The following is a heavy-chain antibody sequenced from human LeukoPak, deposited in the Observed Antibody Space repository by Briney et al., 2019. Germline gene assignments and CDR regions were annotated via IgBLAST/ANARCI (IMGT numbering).Heavy chain of an antibody. Sequence: PGGSLRLSCAASGFTLSSYSMNWVRQAPGKGLEWVSCISSSNTYINYADSVKGRFTISRDNANNSLYLQMNSLRAEDSAVCSCARDGYTVYEFPASWYFDLWGRGALVTVSS. J-gene: IGHJ2*01. CDR1: GFTLSSYS. D-gene: IGHD5/OR15-5a*01. CDR3: ARDGYTVYEFPASWYFDL. V-gene: IGHV3-21*01. CDR2: ISSSNTYI.